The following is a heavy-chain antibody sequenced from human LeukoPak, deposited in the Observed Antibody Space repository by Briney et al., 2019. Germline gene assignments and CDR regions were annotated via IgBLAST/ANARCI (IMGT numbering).Heavy chain of an antibody. V-gene: IGHV3-30-3*01. CDR1: GFTFSSYA. CDR3: ARALSPFDY. J-gene: IGHJ4*02. Sequence: GGSLRLSCAASGFTFSSYAMHWVRQAPGKGLEWVAVISYDGSNKCYADSVKGRFTISRDNSKNKLYLQMNSLRAEDTAVYYCARALSPFDYWGQGTLVTVSS. CDR2: ISYDGSNK.